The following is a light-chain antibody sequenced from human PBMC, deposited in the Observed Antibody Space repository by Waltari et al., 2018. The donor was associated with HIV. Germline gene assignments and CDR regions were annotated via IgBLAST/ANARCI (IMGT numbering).Light chain of an antibody. CDR2: AAS. CDR1: QSISIN. J-gene: IGKJ2*01. Sequence: DIQMTQSPSFLPASVGDRVTITCRASQSISINLNWYQQKAGKAPKLLIYAASSLQSVVPSRFSGSGSGTEFTLTISSLQPEDFATYYCQQSYSPLMYTFGQGTKLEIK. V-gene: IGKV1-39*01. CDR3: QQSYSPLMYT.